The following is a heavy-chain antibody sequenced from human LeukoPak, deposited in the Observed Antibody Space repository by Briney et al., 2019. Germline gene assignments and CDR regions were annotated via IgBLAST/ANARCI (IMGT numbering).Heavy chain of an antibody. Sequence: PSQTLSLTCAVSGGSISSGGYSWSWIRQPPGKGLEWIGEINHIVSTNYNPSLKSRVTISVDTSKNQFSLKLSSVTAADTAVYYCARVAVPSSSWHIHYYYYYYYMDVWGKGTTVTISS. CDR2: INHIVST. J-gene: IGHJ6*03. V-gene: IGHV4-30-2*01. CDR1: GGSISSGGYS. CDR3: ARVAVPSSSWHIHYYYYYYYMDV. D-gene: IGHD6-13*01.